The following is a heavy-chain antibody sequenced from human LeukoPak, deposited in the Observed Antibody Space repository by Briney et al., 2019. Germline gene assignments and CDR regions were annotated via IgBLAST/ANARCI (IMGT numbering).Heavy chain of an antibody. D-gene: IGHD3-9*01. Sequence: GASVKVSCKASGYTFTGYYMHWARQAPGQGLEWMGWINPNSGGTNYAQKFQGRVTMTRDTSISTAYMELSRLRSDDTAVYYCARDYDILTPKYYFDYWGQGTLVTVSS. CDR1: GYTFTGYY. CDR3: ARDYDILTPKYYFDY. CDR2: INPNSGGT. V-gene: IGHV1-2*02. J-gene: IGHJ4*02.